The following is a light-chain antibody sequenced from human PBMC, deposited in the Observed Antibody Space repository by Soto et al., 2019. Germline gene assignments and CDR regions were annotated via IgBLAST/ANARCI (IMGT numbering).Light chain of an antibody. CDR2: DAS. CDR3: QQYSTYTWT. J-gene: IGKJ1*01. Sequence: DLQMTQSPSTLSASVGDRVTITCRASQSISNWLAWYQQKPGKAPNLLVYDASSLESGVPSRFSGSGSGTEFTLTISSLQPGDFATYYCQQYSTYTWTFGQGTKVEIK. V-gene: IGKV1-5*01. CDR1: QSISNW.